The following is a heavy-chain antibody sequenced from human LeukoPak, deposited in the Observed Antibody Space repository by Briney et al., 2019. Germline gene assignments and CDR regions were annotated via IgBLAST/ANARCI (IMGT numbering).Heavy chain of an antibody. J-gene: IGHJ4*02. CDR1: GGSISSSSYY. D-gene: IGHD6-6*01. V-gene: IGHV4-39*01. CDR3: ASIAAFS. CDR2: IYYSGST. Sequence: SETLSLTCTVSGGSISSSSYYWGWIRQPPGKGLEWIGSIYYSGSTYYNPSLKSRVTISVDTSKNQFSLKLSSVTAADTAVYYCASIAAFSWGQGTLVTVSS.